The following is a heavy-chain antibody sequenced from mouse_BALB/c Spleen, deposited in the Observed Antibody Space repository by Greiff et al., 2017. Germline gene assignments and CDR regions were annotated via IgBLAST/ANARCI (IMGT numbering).Heavy chain of an antibody. Sequence: QVQLKESGPELVRPGVSVKISCKGSGYTFTDYAMHWVKQSHAKSLEWIGVISTYYGNTNYNQKFKGKATMTVDKSSSTAYMELARLTSEDSAIYYCARVMITTPEFAYWGQGTLVTVSA. D-gene: IGHD2-4*01. CDR2: ISTYYGNT. CDR1: GYTFTDYA. J-gene: IGHJ3*01. CDR3: ARVMITTPEFAY. V-gene: IGHV1-67*01.